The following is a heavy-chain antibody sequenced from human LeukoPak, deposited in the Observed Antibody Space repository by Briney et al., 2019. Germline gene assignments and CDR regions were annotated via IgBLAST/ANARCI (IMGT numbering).Heavy chain of an antibody. CDR2: IYYSGST. J-gene: IGHJ5*02. Sequence: SETLSLTCTVSGGSVSSGRYYWSWIRQPPGKGLEWIGYIYYSGSTNYNPSLKSRVTISVDTSKNQFSLKLSSVTAADTAVYYCARFGGVEQPRFDPWGQGTLVTVSS. V-gene: IGHV4-61*01. CDR1: GGSVSSGRYY. CDR3: ARFGGVEQPRFDP. D-gene: IGHD3-10*01.